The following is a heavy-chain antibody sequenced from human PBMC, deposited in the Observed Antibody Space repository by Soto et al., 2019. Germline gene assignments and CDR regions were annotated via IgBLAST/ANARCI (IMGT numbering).Heavy chain of an antibody. CDR1: GFTFTSSA. Sequence: SVKVSCKASGFTFTSSAVQWVRQARGQRLEWIGWIVVGSGNTNYAQKFQGRVTITRDMSTSTAYMELSSLRSEDTAVYYCAAVLDYDFWSGYYPEGYYYYGMDVWGQGTTVTVSS. V-gene: IGHV1-58*01. CDR2: IVVGSGNT. J-gene: IGHJ6*02. D-gene: IGHD3-3*01. CDR3: AAVLDYDFWSGYYPEGYYYYGMDV.